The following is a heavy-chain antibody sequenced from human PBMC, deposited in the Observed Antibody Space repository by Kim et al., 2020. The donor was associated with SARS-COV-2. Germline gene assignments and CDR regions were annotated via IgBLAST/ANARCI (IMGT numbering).Heavy chain of an antibody. V-gene: IGHV4-59*13. CDR1: GGSISNYY. Sequence: SETLSLTCTVSGGSISNYYWTWIRQSPGKGLEWIGYIDYSGTTNYNPSLESRVTISIDTSKTQFSLKLSSVTTADTAVYYCARLTSKRYCSGDNCYPPPYYYFGMDVWGQGTTVTVSS. D-gene: IGHD2-15*01. CDR2: IDYSGTT. J-gene: IGHJ6*02. CDR3: ARLTSKRYCSGDNCYPPPYYYFGMDV.